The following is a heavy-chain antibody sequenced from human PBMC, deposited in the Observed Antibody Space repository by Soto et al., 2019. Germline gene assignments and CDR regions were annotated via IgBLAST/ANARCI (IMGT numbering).Heavy chain of an antibody. CDR3: LSWVSAHFDS. CDR1: GFTSDYHA. CDR2: ISSNGKNT. D-gene: IGHD6-13*01. J-gene: IGHJ4*02. V-gene: IGHV3-23*01. Sequence: GGSLRLSCAASGFTSDYHAMNWVRQAPGKGLEWVSTISSNGKNTHYSDSVKGRFIIYSDNSTNTVYLHMNSLRVEDTAVYYCLSWVSAHFDSWGQGTLVTVYS.